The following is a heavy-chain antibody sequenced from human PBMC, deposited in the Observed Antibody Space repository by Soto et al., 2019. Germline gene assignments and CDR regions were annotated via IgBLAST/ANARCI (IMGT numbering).Heavy chain of an antibody. J-gene: IGHJ5*02. CDR2: IYYSGST. D-gene: IGHD3-16*02. Sequence: QVQLQESGPGLVKPSETLSLTCTVSGGSISSYYWSWIRQPPGKGLGWIGYIYYSGSTNYNPSLKSRVTMSVDTSKNQFSLKLSSVTAADTAVYYCARDSGDYDYVWGSYRSNWFDPWGQGTLVTVSS. V-gene: IGHV4-59*01. CDR3: ARDSGDYDYVWGSYRSNWFDP. CDR1: GGSISSYY.